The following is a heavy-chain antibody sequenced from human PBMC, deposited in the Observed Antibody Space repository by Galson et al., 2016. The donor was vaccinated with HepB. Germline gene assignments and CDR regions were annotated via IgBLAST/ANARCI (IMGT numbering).Heavy chain of an antibody. CDR3: ARHRYSSMILVDLDC. V-gene: IGHV5-10-1*01. CDR1: GYSFTSYW. D-gene: IGHD3-22*01. J-gene: IGHJ4*02. Sequence: QSGAEVKKPGESLKISCKGSGYSFTSYWISWVRQMPGKGLEWMGRIDPSDSYTTYSPSFQGHVAISVDKSISTAYLQWSSLKASDTAMYYCARHRYSSMILVDLDCWGQGTLVTVSS. CDR2: IDPSDSYT.